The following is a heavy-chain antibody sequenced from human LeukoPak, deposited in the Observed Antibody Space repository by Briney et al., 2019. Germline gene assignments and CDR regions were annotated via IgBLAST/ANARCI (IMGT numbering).Heavy chain of an antibody. Sequence: GGSLRLSCAASGFTLSSYAMHWVRQAPGKGLEWVAVISYDGSNKYYADSVKGRFTISRDNSKNTLYLQMNSLRAEDTAVYYCARGVVFGVVSPFDPWGQGTLVTVSS. CDR2: ISYDGSNK. CDR3: ARGVVFGVVSPFDP. J-gene: IGHJ5*02. V-gene: IGHV3-30*04. D-gene: IGHD3-3*01. CDR1: GFTLSSYA.